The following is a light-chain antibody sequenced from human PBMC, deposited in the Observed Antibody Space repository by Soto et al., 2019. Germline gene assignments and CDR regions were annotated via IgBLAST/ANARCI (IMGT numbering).Light chain of an antibody. CDR3: CSYAGNRIFV. CDR1: ISDVGAYDL. CDR2: ENI. J-gene: IGLJ2*01. V-gene: IGLV2-23*01. Sequence: QSALAQPASVSGSPGQSITISCIGTISDVGAYDLVSWYQQYPGTAPRLIIYENIRRPSGIDSRLSGSKSGKTAALTISGLRAEDESNYHCCSYAGNRIFVFGGGTK.